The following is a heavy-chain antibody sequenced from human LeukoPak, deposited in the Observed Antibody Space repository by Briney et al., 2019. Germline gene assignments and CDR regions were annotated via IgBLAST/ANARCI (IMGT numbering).Heavy chain of an antibody. CDR1: GFTFSSYA. Sequence: GGSLRLSCAASGFTFSSYAMSWVREAPGKGVEGVSAISGSGCSTYYADSVKGLFTISRDNSKNTLYLQMNSLRAEDTAVYYCAKDLRYSSSWSCFDYWGQGTLVTVSS. D-gene: IGHD6-13*01. CDR3: AKDLRYSSSWSCFDY. J-gene: IGHJ4*02. CDR2: ISGSGCST. V-gene: IGHV3-23*01.